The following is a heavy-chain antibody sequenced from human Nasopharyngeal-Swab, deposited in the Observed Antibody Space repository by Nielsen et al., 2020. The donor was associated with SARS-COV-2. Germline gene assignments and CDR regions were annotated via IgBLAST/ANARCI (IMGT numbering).Heavy chain of an antibody. CDR2: INHSGST. V-gene: IGHV4-34*01. Sequence: WIRQPPGKGLEWIGEINHSGSTNYNPSLKSRVTISVDTSKNQFSLKLSSETAADTAVYYCARGRGSSPSRVYYYYMDVWGKGTTVTVSS. J-gene: IGHJ6*03. CDR3: ARGRGSSPSRVYYYYMDV. D-gene: IGHD6-6*01.